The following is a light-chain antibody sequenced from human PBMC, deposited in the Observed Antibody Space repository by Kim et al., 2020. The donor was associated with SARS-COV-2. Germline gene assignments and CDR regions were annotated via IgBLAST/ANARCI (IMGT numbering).Light chain of an antibody. Sequence: ASVGDRVTITCRGSQGISSWLAWYQQKPGKAPQLLIYAASSLQSGVPSRFSGSGFGTDFTLTISSLQPEDFATYYCQQTDTLPITFGQGTRLEIK. CDR1: QGISSW. CDR2: AAS. CDR3: QQTDTLPIT. J-gene: IGKJ5*01. V-gene: IGKV1-12*01.